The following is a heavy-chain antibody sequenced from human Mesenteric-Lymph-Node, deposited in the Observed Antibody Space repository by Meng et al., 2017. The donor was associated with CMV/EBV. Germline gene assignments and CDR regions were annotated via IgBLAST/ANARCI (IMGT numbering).Heavy chain of an antibody. Sequence: YKRSGDSVASYWIGWVRERPGEGLERIGVIYPGDAETRYSPSCQGQVTISAGKSICTEYLQWSSLKASETAMYYCARHERGDNGYDYWGQGTLVTVSS. CDR3: ARHERGDNGYDY. CDR1: GDSVASYW. J-gene: IGHJ4*02. CDR2: IYPGDAET. D-gene: IGHD5-12*01. V-gene: IGHV5-51*01.